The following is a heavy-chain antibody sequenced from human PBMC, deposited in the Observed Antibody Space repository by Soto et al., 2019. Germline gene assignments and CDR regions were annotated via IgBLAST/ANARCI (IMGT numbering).Heavy chain of an antibody. CDR3: TPVPRYSYGPIDY. CDR2: IKSKTDGGTT. CDR1: GFTFSNAW. J-gene: IGHJ4*02. Sequence: GSLRLSCAASGFTFSNAWMNWVRQAPGKGLEWVGRIKSKTDGGTTDYAAPVKGRFTISRDDSKNTLYLQMNSLKTEDTAVYYCTPVPRYSYGPIDYWGQGTLVTVSS. D-gene: IGHD5-18*01. V-gene: IGHV3-15*07.